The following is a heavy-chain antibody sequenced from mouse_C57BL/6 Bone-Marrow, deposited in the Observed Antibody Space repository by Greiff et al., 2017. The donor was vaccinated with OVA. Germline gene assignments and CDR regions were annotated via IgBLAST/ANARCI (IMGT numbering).Heavy chain of an antibody. J-gene: IGHJ4*01. V-gene: IGHV1-53*01. CDR3: ARGNYYASRGMDY. CDR2: INPSNGGT. Sequence: VQLQQPGTELVKPGASVKLSCKASGYTFPSYWMHWVKQRPGQGLEWIGNINPSNGGTNYNEKFKGKATLTVEKSSSTVYLELSRLTSDDAAVYYCARGNYYASRGMDYWGQGTSVTVSS. D-gene: IGHD1-1*01. CDR1: GYTFPSYW.